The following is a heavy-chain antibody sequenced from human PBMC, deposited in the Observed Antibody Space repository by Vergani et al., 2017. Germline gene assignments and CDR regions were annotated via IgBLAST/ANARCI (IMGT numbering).Heavy chain of an antibody. J-gene: IGHJ4*02. CDR3: AKGATGDPKSNDY. CDR2: ISGSGGST. D-gene: IGHD5-12*01. Sequence: VQLVESGGGVVQPGRSLRLSCAASGFTFSSYGMHWVRQAPGKGLEWVSAISGSGGSTYYADSVKGRFTISRDNSKNTLYLQMNSLRAEDTAVYYCAKGATGDPKSNDYWGQGTLVTVSS. CDR1: GFTFSSYG. V-gene: IGHV3-23*04.